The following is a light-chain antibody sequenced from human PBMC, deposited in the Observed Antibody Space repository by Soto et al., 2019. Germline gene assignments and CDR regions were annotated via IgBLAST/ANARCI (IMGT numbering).Light chain of an antibody. CDR2: EVN. V-gene: IGLV2-8*01. CDR3: SSYVGSNRGV. Sequence: QSALTQPPTASGSPGQSVTISCTGSSXDVGGYNYVSWYQHHPGKAPRLMIYEVNKRPSGVPDRFSGSKSGNTASLTVSGLQAEDEADYYCSSYVGSNRGVFGGGTQLTVL. J-gene: IGLJ3*02. CDR1: SXDVGGYNY.